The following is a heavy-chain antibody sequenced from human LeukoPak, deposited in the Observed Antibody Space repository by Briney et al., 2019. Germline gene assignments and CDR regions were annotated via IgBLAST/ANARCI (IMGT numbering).Heavy chain of an antibody. CDR1: GASISSGSYY. V-gene: IGHV4-39*01. CDR2: MSDGST. J-gene: IGHJ4*02. Sequence: SETLSLTCTVSGASISSGSYYWGWIRQPPGKGLEWIATMSDGSTFYSPSLKSRVTISVDTSQNQFSLKLGSVTAADTAVYYCARRSGYGDSRRPFGYWGQGTLVTVSS. D-gene: IGHD4-17*01. CDR3: ARRSGYGDSRRPFGY.